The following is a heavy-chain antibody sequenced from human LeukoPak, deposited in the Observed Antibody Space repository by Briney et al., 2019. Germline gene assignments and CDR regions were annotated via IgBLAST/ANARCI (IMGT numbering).Heavy chain of an antibody. CDR3: ASGYSYGSRFDY. D-gene: IGHD5-18*01. CDR2: IIPIFGTA. CDR1: GGTFSSYA. Sequence: SVRVSCKASGGTFSSYAISWVRQAPGQGLEWMGGIIPIFGTASYAQKFQGRVTITTDESTSTAYMELSSLRSEDTAVYYCASGYSYGSRFDYWGQGTLVTVSS. V-gene: IGHV1-69*05. J-gene: IGHJ4*02.